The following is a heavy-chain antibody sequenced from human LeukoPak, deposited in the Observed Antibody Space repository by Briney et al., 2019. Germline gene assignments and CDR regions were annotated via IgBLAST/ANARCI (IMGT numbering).Heavy chain of an antibody. CDR1: GFTFSSYA. Sequence: AGGSLRLSCAASGFTFSSYAMSWVRQAPGKGLEWVSAISGSDGSTYYADSVKGRFTISRDNSKNTLYLQMNSLRAEDTAVYYCAKDPGHDFWSGYFYYFDYWGQGTLVTVSS. CDR3: AKDPGHDFWSGYFYYFDY. D-gene: IGHD3-3*01. CDR2: ISGSDGST. J-gene: IGHJ4*02. V-gene: IGHV3-23*01.